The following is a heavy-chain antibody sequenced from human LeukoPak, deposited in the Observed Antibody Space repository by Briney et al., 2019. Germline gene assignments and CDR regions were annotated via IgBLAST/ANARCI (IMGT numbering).Heavy chain of an antibody. CDR1: EFTFSSYA. CDR3: ARGQYFEDY. D-gene: IGHD2/OR15-2a*01. V-gene: IGHV3-30*04. J-gene: IGHJ4*02. CDR2: ISYDGSNK. Sequence: GGSLRLSCAASEFTFSSYAMHWVRQAPGKGLXWVAVISYDGSNKYYADSVKGRFTISRDNSKNTLYLQMNSLRAEDTAVYYCARGQYFEDYWGQGTLVTVSS.